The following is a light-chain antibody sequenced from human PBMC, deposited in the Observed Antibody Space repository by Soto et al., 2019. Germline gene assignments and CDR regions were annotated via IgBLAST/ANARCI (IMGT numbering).Light chain of an antibody. CDR1: SSDVGGYNY. Sequence: QSVLTHPASVSGSPGGSIPISCTGTSSDVGGYNYVSWYQQHPGKAPKLMIYDVSHRPSGNSNRFSGSKSGNSAYLTISGLQAGDEAAYFCSSFIHSRGFVFAAGARSPS. J-gene: IGLJ1*01. V-gene: IGLV2-14*03. CDR3: SSFIHSRGFV. CDR2: DVS.